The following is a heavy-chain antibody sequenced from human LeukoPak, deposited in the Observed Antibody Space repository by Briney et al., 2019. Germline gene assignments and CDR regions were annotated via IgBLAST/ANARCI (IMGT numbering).Heavy chain of an antibody. CDR3: ATSGSGWSTKKDALEI. CDR1: GVSVSSYY. V-gene: IGHV4-4*07. Sequence: PSETLSLTCIVSGVSVSSYYWSWIRQPAGKGLEWIGRVYTSGTTYYNPSLRSRVTVSVDTSTNQFSLKMTSMTAADTAVYYCATSGSGWSTKKDALEIWGQGTTVTVSS. CDR2: VYTSGTT. J-gene: IGHJ3*02. D-gene: IGHD6-19*01.